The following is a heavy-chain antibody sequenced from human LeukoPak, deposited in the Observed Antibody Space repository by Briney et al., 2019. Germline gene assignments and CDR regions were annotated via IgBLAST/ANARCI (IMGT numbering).Heavy chain of an antibody. D-gene: IGHD5-18*01. V-gene: IGHV3-73*01. CDR3: TTWDTAMVKGNDAFDI. CDR2: IRSKANSYAT. Sequence: GGSLRLSCAPSGFTFSGSAMHWVRQASGKGLEWVGRIRSKANSYATAYAASVKGRFTISRDDSKNTAYLQMNSLKTEDTAVYYCTTWDTAMVKGNDAFDIWGQGTMVTVSS. CDR1: GFTFSGSA. J-gene: IGHJ3*02.